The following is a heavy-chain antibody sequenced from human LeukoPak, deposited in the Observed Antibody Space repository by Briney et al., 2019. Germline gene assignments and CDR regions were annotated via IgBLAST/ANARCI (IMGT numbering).Heavy chain of an antibody. J-gene: IGHJ3*02. Sequence: GGSLRLSCEASGFTFSSYGMYWVRQAPGKGLEWVAFIRHDGSNKYDADSVKGRLTISRDNSKNTLHPQMNSLRAEDTAVYYCARDSVRNALDIWGQGTMVTVSS. CDR1: GFTFSSYG. D-gene: IGHD3-10*01. CDR3: ARDSVRNALDI. CDR2: IRHDGSNK. V-gene: IGHV3-30*02.